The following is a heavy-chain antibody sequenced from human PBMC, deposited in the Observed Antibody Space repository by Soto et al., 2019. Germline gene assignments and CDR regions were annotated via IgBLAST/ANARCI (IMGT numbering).Heavy chain of an antibody. J-gene: IGHJ5*02. Sequence: QVQLVQSGAEVKRPGASVTVSCEASGYTFTTYDINWVRQASGQGLEWMGCVNPSSGNTVYAQKFHGRVTMTRDTSNSTAYMELSTLKSDDTAIYYCASASMYIWNDHWGQGTLVTVSS. CDR3: ASASMYIWNDH. CDR2: VNPSSGNT. V-gene: IGHV1-8*01. D-gene: IGHD1-20*01. CDR1: GYTFTTYD.